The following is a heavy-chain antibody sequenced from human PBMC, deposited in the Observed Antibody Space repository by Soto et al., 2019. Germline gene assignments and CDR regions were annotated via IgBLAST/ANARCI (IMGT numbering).Heavy chain of an antibody. CDR2: IYYSGST. CDR3: ARLNKPGWFDP. Sequence: SETLSLTCTVSGGSISSYYWAWIRQPPEKGLEWIATIYYSGSTYYSPSLKSRVTISVDTSKNQFSLRLASVTAADTAVYYCARLNKPGWFDPWGQGTLVTVSS. J-gene: IGHJ5*02. CDR1: GGSISSYY. V-gene: IGHV4-39*01.